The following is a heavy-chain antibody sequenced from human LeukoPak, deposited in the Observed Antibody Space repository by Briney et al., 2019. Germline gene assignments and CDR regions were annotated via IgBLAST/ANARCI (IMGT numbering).Heavy chain of an antibody. Sequence: SGGSLRLSCATSGFTFRAYEMNWVRQAPGKGLEWLSYISNTGSTIYYADSVKGRFTISRDNAKNSLYLQMNSLRAEDTAVYYCARDHHRRHYDSQARDTFDIWGQGTMVTVSS. V-gene: IGHV3-48*03. CDR3: ARDHHRRHYDSQARDTFDI. D-gene: IGHD3-22*01. CDR2: ISNTGSTI. J-gene: IGHJ3*02. CDR1: GFTFRAYE.